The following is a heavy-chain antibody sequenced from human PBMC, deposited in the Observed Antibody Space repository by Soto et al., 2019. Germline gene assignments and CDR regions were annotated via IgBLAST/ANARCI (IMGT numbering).Heavy chain of an antibody. D-gene: IGHD3-10*01. J-gene: IGHJ4*02. CDR1: GFTFSSYG. V-gene: IGHV3-30*18. CDR3: AKDGGGGFKAVRGVPD. CDR2: ISYDGSNK. Sequence: QVQLVESGGGVVQPGRSLRLSCAASGFTFSSYGMHWVRQAPGKGLEWVAVISYDGSNKYYADSVKGRFTSSRDNSKNTLYLQMNSLRAEDTAVYYCAKDGGGGFKAVRGVPDWGQGTLVTVSS.